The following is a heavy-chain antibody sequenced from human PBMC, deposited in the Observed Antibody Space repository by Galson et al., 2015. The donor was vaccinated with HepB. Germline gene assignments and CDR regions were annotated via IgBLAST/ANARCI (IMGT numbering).Heavy chain of an antibody. V-gene: IGHV4-4*01. CDR3: ARNGGRELEY. Sequence: ETLSLTCAVSGASISSGSWWSWVRQSPGEGLEWIGEISPSGGTTYNPSLEGRVTISVDRSRNHLSLKVTSVAAADTAIYFCARNGGRELEYWGQGTLVTVSS. J-gene: IGHJ4*02. CDR2: ISPSGGT. CDR1: GASISSGSW. D-gene: IGHD1-1*01.